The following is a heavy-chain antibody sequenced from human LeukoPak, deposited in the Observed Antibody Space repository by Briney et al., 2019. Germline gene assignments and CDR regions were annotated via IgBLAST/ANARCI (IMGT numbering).Heavy chain of an antibody. D-gene: IGHD5-18*01. CDR2: IYYSGST. V-gene: IGHV4-59*01. CDR1: GGSISSYY. J-gene: IGHJ3*02. CDR3: ASGEIQLWLLVGAFDI. Sequence: SETLSLTCTVSGGSISSYYWSWIRQPPGKGLEWIGYIYYSGSTNYNPSLKSRVTISVDTSKNQFSLKLSSVTAADTAVYYCASGEIQLWLLVGAFDIWGQGTMVTVSS.